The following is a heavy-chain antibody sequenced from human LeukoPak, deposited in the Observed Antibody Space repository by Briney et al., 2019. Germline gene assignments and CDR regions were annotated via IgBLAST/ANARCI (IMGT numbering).Heavy chain of an antibody. D-gene: IGHD6-19*01. V-gene: IGHV4-39*07. Sequence: SETLSLTCTVSGGSISSSSYYWGWIRQPPGKGLEWIGSIYYSGSTYYNPSLKSRVTISVDTSKNQFSLKLSSVTAADTAVYYCARSNSGLLDYWGQGTLVTVSS. CDR3: ARSNSGLLDY. J-gene: IGHJ4*02. CDR2: IYYSGST. CDR1: GGSISSSSYY.